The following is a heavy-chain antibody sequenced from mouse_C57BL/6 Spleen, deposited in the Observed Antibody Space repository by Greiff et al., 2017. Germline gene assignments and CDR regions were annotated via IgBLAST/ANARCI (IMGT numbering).Heavy chain of an antibody. CDR3: ARRDYDYWYFDV. Sequence: QVQLKESGPGLVAPSQSLSITCPVSGFSLTSYAISWVRQPPGKGLEWLGGIWTGGGTNHNSACKSSLRISKDNSKSQVFFKMNSLQTDDTARYYCARRDYDYWYFDVWDTGTTVTVSS. J-gene: IGHJ1*03. CDR2: IWTGGGT. CDR1: GFSLTSYA. D-gene: IGHD2-4*01. V-gene: IGHV2-9-1*01.